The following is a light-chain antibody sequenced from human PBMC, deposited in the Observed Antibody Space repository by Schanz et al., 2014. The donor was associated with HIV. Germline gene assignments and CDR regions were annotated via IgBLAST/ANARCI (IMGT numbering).Light chain of an antibody. V-gene: IGKV3-20*01. CDR2: GAS. CDR1: QSFIIN. CDR3: QQYGSSRT. J-gene: IGKJ1*01. Sequence: DIVLTQSPGTLSLSPGERATLSCRASQSFIINLSFYHHKPSHSPRLLIYGASTRATGIPARFSGSGSGTDFTLTISRLEPEDFAVYYCQQYGSSRTFGQGTKVEIK.